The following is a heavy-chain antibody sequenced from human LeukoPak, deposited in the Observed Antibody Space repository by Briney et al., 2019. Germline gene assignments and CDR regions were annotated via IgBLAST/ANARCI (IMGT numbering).Heavy chain of an antibody. CDR1: SYSISRGYY. J-gene: IGHJ6*03. D-gene: IGHD5-12*01. CDR3: ARASWLPQSRNYYYMDV. CDR2: IYHTGST. V-gene: IGHV4-38-2*02. Sequence: PSETLSLTCIVSSYSISRGYYWGWIRQPPGKGLEWIGSIYHTGSTYYNPSLKSRVTISEDTSKNHFSLKLSSVTAADTAVYYCARASWLPQSRNYYYMDVWGKGTTVTISS.